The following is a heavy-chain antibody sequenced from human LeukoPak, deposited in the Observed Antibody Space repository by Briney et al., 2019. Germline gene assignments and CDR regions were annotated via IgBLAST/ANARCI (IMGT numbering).Heavy chain of an antibody. CDR1: GFTFSSYG. Sequence: GGSLRLSCAASGFTFSSYGMHWVRQAPGKGLEWVAVISYDGSNKYYADSVKGRFTISRDNSKNTLYLQMNSLRAEDTAVYYCAKDYDFWSGCMDVWGQGTTVTVS. V-gene: IGHV3-30*18. CDR3: AKDYDFWSGCMDV. CDR2: ISYDGSNK. D-gene: IGHD3-3*01. J-gene: IGHJ6*02.